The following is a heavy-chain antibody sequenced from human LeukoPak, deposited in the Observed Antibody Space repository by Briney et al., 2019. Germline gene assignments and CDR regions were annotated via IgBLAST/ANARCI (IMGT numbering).Heavy chain of an antibody. CDR2: ISGSGGST. Sequence: GGSLTLSCAASGFTFSSYAMSWVRQAPGKGLEWVSAISGSGGSTYYADSVKGRFTISREYSKNTLYLQMSSLRAEDTAVYYCAKDKPSSSSAQHFDYWGQETVVTVSS. CDR1: GFTFSSYA. J-gene: IGHJ4*02. CDR3: AKDKPSSSSAQHFDY. V-gene: IGHV3-23*01. D-gene: IGHD6-6*01.